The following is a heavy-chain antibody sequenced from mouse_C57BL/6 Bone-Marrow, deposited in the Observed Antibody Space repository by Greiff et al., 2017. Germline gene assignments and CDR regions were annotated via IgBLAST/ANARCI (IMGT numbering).Heavy chain of an antibody. CDR1: GFTFSDYG. Sequence: DVHLVESGGGLVKPGGSLKLSCAASGFTFSDYGMHWVRQAPEKGLEWFAYISSGSSTIYYADTVKGRFTISRDNAKNTLFLQMTSLRSEDTAMYYWARRYDGYYDYAMDYWGQGTAGTVSS. J-gene: IGHJ4*01. CDR2: ISSGSSTI. D-gene: IGHD2-3*01. V-gene: IGHV5-17*01. CDR3: ARRYDGYYDYAMDY.